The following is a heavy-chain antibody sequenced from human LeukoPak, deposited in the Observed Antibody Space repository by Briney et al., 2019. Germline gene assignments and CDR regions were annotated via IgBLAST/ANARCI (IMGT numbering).Heavy chain of an antibody. CDR1: GFTFSSYS. V-gene: IGHV3-21*01. CDR3: GRLRRIAAAGFDY. Sequence: RGSLRLSCPASGFTFSSYSMNWVRQAPGKGLEWVSSISSSSSYIYYADSVKGRFTISRHNAKNSLYLQKNSRRGEDTAVYYCGRLRRIAAAGFDYWGQGTLVTVSS. D-gene: IGHD6-13*01. CDR2: ISSSSSYI. J-gene: IGHJ4*02.